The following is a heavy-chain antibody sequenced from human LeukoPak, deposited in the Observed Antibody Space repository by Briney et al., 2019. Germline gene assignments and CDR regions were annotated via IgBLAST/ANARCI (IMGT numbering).Heavy chain of an antibody. CDR2: IHYTGST. CDR3: ARVTGYMIEDYFDY. CDR1: GGSISSYY. D-gene: IGHD3-22*01. V-gene: IGHV4-59*01. J-gene: IGHJ4*02. Sequence: SETLSLTCTVSGGSISSYYWSWIRQSPGKGLECIGYIHYTGSTNYNPSLKSRVTISVETSKNQFSLKLKSVTAADTAVYYCARVTGYMIEDYFDYWGQGTLVTVSS.